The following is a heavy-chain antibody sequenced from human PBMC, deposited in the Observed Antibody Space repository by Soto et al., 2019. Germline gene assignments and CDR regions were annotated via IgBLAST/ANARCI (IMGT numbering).Heavy chain of an antibody. CDR3: ARDQLYYNDISGRPLNAFDV. CDR2: IGIGSSTK. V-gene: IGHV3-48*01. CDR1: GFTFRNYG. J-gene: IGHJ3*01. D-gene: IGHD3-22*01. Sequence: WWSLRLSCAASGFTFRNYGMNWVRQAPGKGLEWVSYIGIGSSTKYYADSVKGRFTISRDNAKNSLYLQMNSLRAEDTAVYYCARDQLYYNDISGRPLNAFDVWGQGTMVTVSS.